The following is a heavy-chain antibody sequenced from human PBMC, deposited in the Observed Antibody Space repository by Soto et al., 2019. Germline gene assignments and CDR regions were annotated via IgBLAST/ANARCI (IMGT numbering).Heavy chain of an antibody. J-gene: IGHJ6*02. CDR1: GFTVSSSY. CDR3: ARVPRYDSGVFHGMDV. D-gene: IGHD3-10*01. V-gene: IGHV3-66*01. Sequence: GGSLRLSCAVSGFTVSSSYISWVRQAPGKGLEWVANIYSGGITHYADSVKGRFTVSRDNSNNTVFFQMNSLTAEDTAVYYCARVPRYDSGVFHGMDVWGRGTTVTVSS. CDR2: IYSGGIT.